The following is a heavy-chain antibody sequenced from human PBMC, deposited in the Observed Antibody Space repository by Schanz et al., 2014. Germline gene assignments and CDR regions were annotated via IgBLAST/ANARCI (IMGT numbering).Heavy chain of an antibody. CDR1: GYTFTSYS. CDR2: IIPIHGIV. Sequence: QVQLVQSGAEVKKPGASVKVSCKASGYTFTSYSIHWVRQAPGQGLEWMGRIIPIHGIVNYAQRFQDRVRITADKSTSTAYMELSSLRSDDTAVYYCARDRRRYCSTASCLHDNWFDPWGQGTLVIVSS. CDR3: ARDRRRYCSTASCLHDNWFDP. J-gene: IGHJ5*02. V-gene: IGHV1-69*04. D-gene: IGHD2-2*01.